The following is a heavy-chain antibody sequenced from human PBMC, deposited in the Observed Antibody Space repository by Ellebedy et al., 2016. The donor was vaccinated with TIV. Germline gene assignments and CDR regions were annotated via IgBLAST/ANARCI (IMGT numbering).Heavy chain of an antibody. V-gene: IGHV4-4*07. Sequence: SETLSLXXTVFGGSISSYYWSWIRQPAGKGLEWIGRIYTSGSTNYNPSLKSRVTMSVDTSKNQFSLKLSSVTAADTAVYYCAREDGGIGRSGGSVYYMDVWGKGTTVTVSS. J-gene: IGHJ6*03. CDR3: AREDGGIGRSGGSVYYMDV. CDR2: IYTSGST. D-gene: IGHD2-15*01. CDR1: GGSISSYY.